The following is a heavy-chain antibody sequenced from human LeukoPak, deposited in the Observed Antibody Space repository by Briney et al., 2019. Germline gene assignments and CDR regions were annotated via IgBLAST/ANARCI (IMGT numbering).Heavy chain of an antibody. J-gene: IGHJ4*02. CDR1: GGTFSSYA. CDR3: AKSRQWLVRFFDY. D-gene: IGHD6-19*01. CDR2: IIPIFGTA. V-gene: IGHV1-69*13. Sequence: SVKVSCKASGGTFSSYAISWVRQAPGQGLEWMGGIIPIFGTANYAQKFQGRVTITADESTSTAYMELSSLRSEDTAVYYCAKSRQWLVRFFDYWGQGTLVTVSS.